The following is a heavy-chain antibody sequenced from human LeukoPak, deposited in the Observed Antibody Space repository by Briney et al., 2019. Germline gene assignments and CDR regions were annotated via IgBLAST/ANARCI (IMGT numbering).Heavy chain of an antibody. V-gene: IGHV3-33*01. D-gene: IGHD5-18*01. CDR3: ARDQGLTAPPPYGLDV. J-gene: IGHJ6*02. CDR1: GFTFSSYG. Sequence: GGSLRLSCAASGFTFSSYGMHWVRQAPGKGLEWVAVIWYDGSNNYYADSVKGRFTISRDNSKNTLSLQMNSLRAEDTAVYYCARDQGLTAPPPYGLDVWGQGTTVIVSS. CDR2: IWYDGSNN.